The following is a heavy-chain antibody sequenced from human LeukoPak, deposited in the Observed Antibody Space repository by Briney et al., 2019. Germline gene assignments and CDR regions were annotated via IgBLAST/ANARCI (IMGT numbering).Heavy chain of an antibody. CDR2: IYHSGST. Sequence: SETLSLTCTVSGYSISSGYYWGWIRQPPGKGVEWIGSIYHSGSTYYNPSLKSRVTISVDTSKNQFSLKLSSVTAADTAVYYCARDHIAAAGRDWFDPWGQGTLVTVSS. J-gene: IGHJ5*02. CDR1: GYSISSGYY. D-gene: IGHD6-13*01. CDR3: ARDHIAAAGRDWFDP. V-gene: IGHV4-38-2*02.